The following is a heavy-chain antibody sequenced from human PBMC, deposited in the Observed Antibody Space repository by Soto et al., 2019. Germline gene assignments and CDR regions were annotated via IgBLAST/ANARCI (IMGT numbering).Heavy chain of an antibody. CDR2: IIPILGIA. CDR3: ASSPRGDWGWGDAFDI. J-gene: IGHJ3*02. CDR1: GGTFSSYT. Sequence: ASVKVSCKASGGTFSSYTISWVRQAPGQGLEWMGRIIPILGIANYAQKFQGRVTITADKSTSTAYMELSSLRSEDTAVYYCASSPRGDWGWGDAFDIWGQGTMVTVSS. D-gene: IGHD7-27*01. V-gene: IGHV1-69*02.